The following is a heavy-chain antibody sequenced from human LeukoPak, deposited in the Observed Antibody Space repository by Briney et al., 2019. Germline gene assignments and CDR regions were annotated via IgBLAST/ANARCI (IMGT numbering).Heavy chain of an antibody. J-gene: IGHJ4*02. CDR1: GGSISIYY. D-gene: IGHD1-26*01. CDR2: IYYRGST. V-gene: IGHV4-59*01. Sequence: PSETLSLTCTVSGGSISIYYWSWIRQPPGKGLEWIGYIYYRGSTNYSPSLKRRVTISVDTSKNQFSLKLSPVTAADTAGYYFAREIRGSFALDYWGQGTLVTVSS. CDR3: AREIRGSFALDY.